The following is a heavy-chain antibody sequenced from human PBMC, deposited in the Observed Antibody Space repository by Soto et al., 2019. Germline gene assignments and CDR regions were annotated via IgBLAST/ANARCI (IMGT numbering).Heavy chain of an antibody. J-gene: IGHJ4*02. Sequence: QITLKESGPTLVKPTQTLKLTCTFSGFSFSDGAVGVGWFRQSPGKAPEWLAIYYWDEDEWHSPSLRTRLSISYEDARSQLVLSMVNMDPQDTATYFYARGRLRESCWGGDCYYFDVWGQGLQVAAS. CDR1: GFSFSDGAVG. D-gene: IGHD2-21*01. CDR2: YYWDEDE. CDR3: ARGRLRESCWGGDCYYFDV. V-gene: IGHV2-5*02.